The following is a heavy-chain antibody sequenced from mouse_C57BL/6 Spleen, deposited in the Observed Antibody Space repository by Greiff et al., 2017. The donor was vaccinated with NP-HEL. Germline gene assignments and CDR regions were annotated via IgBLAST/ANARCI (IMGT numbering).Heavy chain of an antibody. CDR3: ARTYYDYEGAMDD. CDR1: GFNIKDYY. V-gene: IGHV14-2*01. Sequence: VQLQQSGAELVKPGASVKLSCTASGFNIKDYYMHWVKQRTEQGLEWIGRIYPEDGETKYAPKFQGKATMTAATSSNTAYMQLSSLTSEDADVYSSARTYYDYEGAMDDRGQGTTVTVS. D-gene: IGHD2-4*01. J-gene: IGHJ4*01. CDR2: IYPEDGET.